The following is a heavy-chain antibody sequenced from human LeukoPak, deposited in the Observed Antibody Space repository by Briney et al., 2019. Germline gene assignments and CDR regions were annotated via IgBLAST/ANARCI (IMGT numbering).Heavy chain of an antibody. Sequence: PGRSLRLPCAASGFTFSSYGMHWVRQAPGKGLEWVAVISYDGSNKYYADSVKGRFTISRDNSKNTLYLQMNSLRAEDTAVYYCAKDSWEYSSSWSDYWGQGTLVTVSS. V-gene: IGHV3-30*18. CDR1: GFTFSSYG. J-gene: IGHJ4*02. CDR2: ISYDGSNK. CDR3: AKDSWEYSSSWSDY. D-gene: IGHD6-13*01.